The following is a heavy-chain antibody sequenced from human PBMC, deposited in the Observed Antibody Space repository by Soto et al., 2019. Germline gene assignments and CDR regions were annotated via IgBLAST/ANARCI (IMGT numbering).Heavy chain of an antibody. V-gene: IGHV4-31*03. CDR1: GGPINSGGYY. CDR2: IHYSGRT. CDR3: ARFSPPGYYYMDF. Sequence: QVQLQESGPGLVKPSQTLSLTCTVSGGPINSGGYYWPWIRQPPGTGLEWIGYIHYSGRTFYNPSLESRVNISVDTSKNQFSLNLRSVTAADTAVYYCARFSPPGYYYMDFCGKGTSVTVAS. J-gene: IGHJ6*03.